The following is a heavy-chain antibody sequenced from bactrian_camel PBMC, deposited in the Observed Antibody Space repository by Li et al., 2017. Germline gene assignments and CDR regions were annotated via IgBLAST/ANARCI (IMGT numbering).Heavy chain of an antibody. V-gene: IGHV3S40*01. D-gene: IGHD2*01. Sequence: DVQLVESGGGSVQAGGSLRLSCTASGYTAGYRMGWFRQAPGKEREGVAGIYSDSGVTDYADSVKGRFTISQDNASKTVVLKMNSLKPEDTAMYHCAVYDAYAGRCSFREDYYDYWGPGTQVTVS. J-gene: IGHJ4*01. CDR2: IYSDSGVT. CDR3: AVYDAYAGRCSFREDYYDY. CDR1: GYTAGYR.